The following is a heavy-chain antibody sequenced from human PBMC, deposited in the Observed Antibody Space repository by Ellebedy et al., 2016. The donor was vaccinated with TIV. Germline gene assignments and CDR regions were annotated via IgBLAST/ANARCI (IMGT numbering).Heavy chain of an antibody. J-gene: IGHJ3*01. CDR2: IHHSGAR. V-gene: IGHV4-39*07. D-gene: IGHD2/OR15-2a*01. CDR1: GGSISSSSYY. Sequence: SETLSLXCTVSGGSISSSSYYWGWIRQPPGKGLEWIAEIHHSGARSFNSSLKSRVTISIDTSENQFSLKLSSVTAADTAVYFCARDDRSATYSPPDGFDVWGQGTMVTVSS. CDR3: ARDDRSATYSPPDGFDV.